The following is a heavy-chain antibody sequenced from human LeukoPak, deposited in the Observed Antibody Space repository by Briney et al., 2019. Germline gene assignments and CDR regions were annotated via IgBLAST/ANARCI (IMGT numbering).Heavy chain of an antibody. J-gene: IGHJ4*02. D-gene: IGHD5-18*01. CDR1: GYTFTNNY. CDR2: IHPSGSST. CDR3: ARMDMDPAMVTNYLDH. Sequence: ALVKISCKASGYTFTNNYMHWVRQAPGQGLEWMGVIHPSGSSTNYAQRFQGRVTMTKDMSTSTVYIELSSLRSEDTAVYYCARMDMDPAMVTNYLDHWGQGTLVTVSS. V-gene: IGHV1-46*01.